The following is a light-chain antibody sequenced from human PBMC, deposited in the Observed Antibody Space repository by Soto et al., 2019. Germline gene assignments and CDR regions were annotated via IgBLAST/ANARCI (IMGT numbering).Light chain of an antibody. CDR3: QQVSSYPLT. CDR2: DAS. CDR1: QTVRNNY. V-gene: IGKV3-20*01. Sequence: EVVLTQSPGTLSLSPGESATLSCSASQTVRNNYLAWYQQKPGQAPRLLIYDASSRATGIPDRFSGGWSGTDFTLTIRRLEPEDFAVYYCQQVSSYPLTFGGGTKVDIK. J-gene: IGKJ4*01.